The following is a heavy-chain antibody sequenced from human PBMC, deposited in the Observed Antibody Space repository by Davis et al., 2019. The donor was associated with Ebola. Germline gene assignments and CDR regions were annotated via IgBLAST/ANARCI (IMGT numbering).Heavy chain of an antibody. D-gene: IGHD6-13*01. CDR3: ARALGGYSSPRGAHYYYYGMDV. V-gene: IGHV3-73*01. Sequence: GGSLRLSCAASGFTFSGSAMHWVRQASGKGLEWVGRIRSKANSYATAYAASVKGRFTISRDDSKNTAYLQMNSLKTEDTAVYYCARALGGYSSPRGAHYYYYGMDVWGKGTTVTVSS. J-gene: IGHJ6*04. CDR1: GFTFSGSA. CDR2: IRSKANSYAT.